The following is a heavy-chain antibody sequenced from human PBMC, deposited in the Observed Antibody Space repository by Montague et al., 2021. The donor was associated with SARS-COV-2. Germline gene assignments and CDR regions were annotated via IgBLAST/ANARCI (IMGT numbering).Heavy chain of an antibody. Sequence: SETLSLTCTVSGDSISSAFYYWGWVRQSPGKGLGWIGSMFYRGSPFYDPSFKSRAIISVDTAKNEFSLDLTSVTVADTAKYFCARQSGVLDTRGHWDHWGQGALVTVSS. CDR1: GDSISSAFYY. J-gene: IGHJ1*01. V-gene: IGHV4-39*01. D-gene: IGHD2-21*01. CDR3: ARQSGVLDTRGHWDH. CDR2: MFYRGSP.